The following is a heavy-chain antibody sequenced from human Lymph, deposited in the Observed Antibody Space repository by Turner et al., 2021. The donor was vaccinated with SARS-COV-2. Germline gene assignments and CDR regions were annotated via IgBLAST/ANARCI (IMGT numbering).Heavy chain of an antibody. CDR1: GFTFSTYA. CDR2: ISYDGSNK. D-gene: IGHD3-10*01. J-gene: IGHJ6*02. V-gene: IGHV3-30*04. Sequence: VQLVESGGGVVLPGRSLILSCAAPGFTFSTYAIHWVRQAAGKGLEWVAVISYDGSNKYYADSVKGRFTISRDNSKNTLYLQMNSLRAEDTAVYYCARYGSGGYFYYGLDVWGQGTTVTVSS. CDR3: ARYGSGGYFYYGLDV.